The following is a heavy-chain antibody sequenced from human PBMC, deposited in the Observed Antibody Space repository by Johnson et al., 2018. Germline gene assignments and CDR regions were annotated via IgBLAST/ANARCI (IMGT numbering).Heavy chain of an antibody. CDR2: IYYSGRT. D-gene: IGHD3-22*01. Sequence: QVRLQESGPGLVKPSETLSLTCTVSGGSISRYYWNWIRQPPGKGLEWIGYIYYSGRTIYTPSLTSRVTISVDPSKNQFALKLSPVTAADTAVYYCARNPGDYYDISGYYPWAFDIWGQGTMVTVSS. V-gene: IGHV4-59*01. CDR3: ARNPGDYYDISGYYPWAFDI. CDR1: GGSISRYY. J-gene: IGHJ3*02.